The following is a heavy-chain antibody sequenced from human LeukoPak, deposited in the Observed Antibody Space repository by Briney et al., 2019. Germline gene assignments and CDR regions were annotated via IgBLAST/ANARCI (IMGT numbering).Heavy chain of an antibody. D-gene: IGHD5-12*01. Sequence: SETLSLTCAVSGGSLSGYYWSWIRQSPGKGLEWIGEVIHSQSINLNPSLMSRLAISVDTSKNQFSLRLSSVTAADTVVYFCARGIRGGGMNASGYYRYHYNGLDVWGQGTTVTVSS. CDR1: GGSLSGYY. V-gene: IGHV4-34*01. CDR3: ARGIRGGGMNASGYYRYHYNGLDV. CDR2: VIHSQSI. J-gene: IGHJ6*02.